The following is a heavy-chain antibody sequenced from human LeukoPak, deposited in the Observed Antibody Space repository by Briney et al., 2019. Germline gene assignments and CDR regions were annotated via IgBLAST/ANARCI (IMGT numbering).Heavy chain of an antibody. CDR3: AKVSGSFPRYYGMDV. D-gene: IGHD2-15*01. CDR1: GFTFSSYA. Sequence: PGGSLRLSCAASGFTFSSYAMSWVRQAPGKGLEWVSAISGSGGSTYYADSVKGRFTISRDNSKNTLYLQMNSLRAEDTAVYYCAKVSGSFPRYYGMDVWGQGTTVTVSS. V-gene: IGHV3-23*01. CDR2: ISGSGGST. J-gene: IGHJ6*02.